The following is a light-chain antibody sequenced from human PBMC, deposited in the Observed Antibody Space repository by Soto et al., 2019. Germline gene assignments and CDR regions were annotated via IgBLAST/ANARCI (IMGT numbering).Light chain of an antibody. V-gene: IGKV3-20*01. CDR2: GAS. J-gene: IGKJ5*01. CDR1: QSVSSSF. CDR3: QQYGSSPRT. Sequence: EIVLTHSPGTLSLSPLERATLSFMSSQSVSSSFLAWYQQKVGQAPRLLIYGASSRATGIPDRFSGSGSGTDFTLTISRLEPEDFAVYYCQQYGSSPRTFGQGTRLE.